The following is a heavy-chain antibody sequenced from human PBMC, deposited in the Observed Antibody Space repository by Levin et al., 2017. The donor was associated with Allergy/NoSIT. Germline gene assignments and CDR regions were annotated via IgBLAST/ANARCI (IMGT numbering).Heavy chain of an antibody. CDR3: ARRGYYFGNYFFDY. V-gene: IGHV5-51*01. CDR2: IYPGDSDT. J-gene: IGHJ4*02. D-gene: IGHD2/OR15-2a*01. Sequence: GGSLRLSCRVSGYIFTNYWIGWVRQMPEKGLEWMGIIYPGDSDTRYSPSFQGQVTLSADKSTSTAYLQWSSLKASDSAMYYCARRGYYFGNYFFDYWGQGTLVTVSS. CDR1: GYIFTNYW.